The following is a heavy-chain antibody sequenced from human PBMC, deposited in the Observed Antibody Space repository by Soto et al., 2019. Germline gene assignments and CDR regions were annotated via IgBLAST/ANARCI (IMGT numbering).Heavy chain of an antibody. CDR3: TSQSSTWSFDS. CDR2: VRSKSKRYAT. CDR1: GFIFSDSV. J-gene: IGHJ4*02. Sequence: VGSLRLSCAASGFIFSDSVIHWVRQASGKGLEWVGRVRSKSKRYATAYAASMRGRFTISRDDSKNTASLHMNSLQTEDTAIYYCTSQSSTWSFDSWGQGTLVTVSS. D-gene: IGHD6-13*01. V-gene: IGHV3-73*01.